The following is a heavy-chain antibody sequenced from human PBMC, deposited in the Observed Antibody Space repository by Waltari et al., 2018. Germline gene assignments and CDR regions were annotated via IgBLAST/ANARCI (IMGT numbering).Heavy chain of an antibody. D-gene: IGHD6-19*01. J-gene: IGHJ3*02. Sequence: EVQLVESGGGLVKPGGSLRLSCAASGFTLSSYSMHGVRPAPGQGLEWVSSISSSSSYIYYADSVKGRFTISRDNAKNSLYLQMNSLRVEDTAVYYCASEKGAVAGFDAFDIWGQGTMVTVSS. CDR1: GFTLSSYS. CDR2: ISSSSSYI. CDR3: ASEKGAVAGFDAFDI. V-gene: IGHV3-21*01.